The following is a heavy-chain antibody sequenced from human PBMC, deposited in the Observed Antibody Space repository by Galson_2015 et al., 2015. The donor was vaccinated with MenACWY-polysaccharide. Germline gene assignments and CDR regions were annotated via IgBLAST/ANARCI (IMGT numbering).Heavy chain of an antibody. J-gene: IGHJ6*02. CDR3: ASAGCCSSSICPGHMDV. D-gene: IGHD2-2*01. CDR2: IDFRGRT. V-gene: IGHV4-34*01. Sequence: RQPQGNGLEGIGEIDFRGRTRDNPSLKRRVTISVDTPKNQFSLHVRSVTAADAAVYFCASAGCCSSSICPGHMDVWGHGTKVTVSS.